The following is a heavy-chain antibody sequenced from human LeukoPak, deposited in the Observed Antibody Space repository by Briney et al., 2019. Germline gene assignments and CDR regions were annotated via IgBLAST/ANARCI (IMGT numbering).Heavy chain of an antibody. CDR3: ARSAGSGSYPIDY. CDR1: GGSFSGYY. V-gene: IGHV4-34*01. D-gene: IGHD1-26*01. J-gene: IGHJ4*02. CDR2: INHSGST. Sequence: SETLSLTCAVYGGSFSGYYWSWIRRPPGKGLEWIGEINHSGSTNYNPSLKSRVTISVDTSKNQFSLKLSSVTAADTAVYYCARSAGSGSYPIDYWGQGTLVTVSS.